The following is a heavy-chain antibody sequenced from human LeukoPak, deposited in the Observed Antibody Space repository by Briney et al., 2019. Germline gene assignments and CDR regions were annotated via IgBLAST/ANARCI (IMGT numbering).Heavy chain of an antibody. J-gene: IGHJ4*02. CDR1: GFTFSSYS. CDR2: INQDVSEK. V-gene: IGHV3-7*01. CDR3: ASDRSGYFFYY. D-gene: IGHD5-12*01. Sequence: RGSLRLSCAASGFTFSSYSMSWVRQAPGKGLEWVANINQDVSEKYYVDYVKGRLTISRDNAKNSLYLQMNSMRAEDTVVYYCASDRSGYFFYYWGQGNLVTVS.